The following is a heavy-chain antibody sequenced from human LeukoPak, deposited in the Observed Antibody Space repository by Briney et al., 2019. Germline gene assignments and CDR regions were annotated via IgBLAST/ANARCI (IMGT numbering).Heavy chain of an antibody. J-gene: IGHJ4*02. D-gene: IGHD4-11*01. CDR3: AKLSEDYSNSPEFRGSFDY. Sequence: GGSLRLSCAASGFTFSSYGMHWVRQAPGKGLEWVAVIWYDGSNKYYADSVKGRFTISRDNSKNTLYLQMNSLRAEDTAVYYCAKLSEDYSNSPEFRGSFDYWGQGTLVTVSS. V-gene: IGHV3-30*02. CDR1: GFTFSSYG. CDR2: IWYDGSNK.